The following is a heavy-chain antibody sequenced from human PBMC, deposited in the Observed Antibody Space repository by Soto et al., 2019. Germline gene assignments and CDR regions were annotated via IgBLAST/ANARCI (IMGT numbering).Heavy chain of an antibody. CDR1: GGSISSYY. CDR3: ARRRTPDY. V-gene: IGHV4-59*01. Sequence: QVQLQESGPGLVKPSETLSLTCTVSGGSISSYYWSWIRQPPGKGLEWIGYIYYSGSTNYNPSLTSRVTISVDTSKNQFSLKLSSVTAADTAVYYCARRRTPDYWGQGTLVTVSS. J-gene: IGHJ4*02. CDR2: IYYSGST.